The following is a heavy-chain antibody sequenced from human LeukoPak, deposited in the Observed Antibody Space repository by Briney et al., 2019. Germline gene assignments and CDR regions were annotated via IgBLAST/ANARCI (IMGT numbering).Heavy chain of an antibody. Sequence: GGSLRLSCAASGFTVSSNHMSWVRQAPGKGLEWVSVIYSGGSTYYADSVKGRFTISRDNSKNTLYLQMNSLRAEDTAVYYCARVTVEMATLDYWGQGTLVTVSS. V-gene: IGHV3-53*01. D-gene: IGHD5-24*01. CDR3: ARVTVEMATLDY. J-gene: IGHJ4*02. CDR1: GFTVSSNH. CDR2: IYSGGST.